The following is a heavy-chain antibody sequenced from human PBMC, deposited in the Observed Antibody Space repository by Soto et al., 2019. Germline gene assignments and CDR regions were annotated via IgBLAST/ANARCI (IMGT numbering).Heavy chain of an antibody. Sequence: GESLKISCKGSGYSFTSYWISWVRQMPGKGLEWMGRIDPSDSYTNYSPSFQGHVTISADKSISTAYLQWSSLKASDTAMYYCASTPSTVTTSLDYWGQGTLVTVSS. V-gene: IGHV5-10-1*01. CDR2: IDPSDSYT. CDR3: ASTPSTVTTSLDY. CDR1: GYSFTSYW. J-gene: IGHJ4*02. D-gene: IGHD4-17*01.